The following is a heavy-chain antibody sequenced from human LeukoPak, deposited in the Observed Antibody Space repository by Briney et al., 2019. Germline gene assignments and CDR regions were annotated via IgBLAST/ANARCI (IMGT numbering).Heavy chain of an antibody. CDR3: ARVSIVDPEDAFDI. J-gene: IGHJ3*02. CDR2: INPSGGST. CDR1: GYTFTIYY. Sequence: ASVTVSFTASGYTFTIYYMHWVRQAPGQGLEWMGIINPSGGSTSYAQKFQGRVTMTRDTSTSTVYMELSSLRSEDTAVYYCARVSIVDPEDAFDIWGQGTMVTVSS. D-gene: IGHD1-14*01. V-gene: IGHV1-46*01.